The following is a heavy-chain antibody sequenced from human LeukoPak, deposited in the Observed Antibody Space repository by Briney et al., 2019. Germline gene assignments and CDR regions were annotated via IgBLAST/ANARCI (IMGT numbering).Heavy chain of an antibody. CDR1: GGSISSYY. V-gene: IGHV4-59*01. CDR3: ARGGSGSNYVYYYYYMDV. Sequence: SETLSLTCTVSGGSISSYYWSWIRQPPGKGLEWIGYIYYSGSTNYNPSLKSRVTISVDTSKNQFSLKLSSVTAGDTAVYYCARGGSGSNYVYYYYYMDVWGKGTTVTVSS. J-gene: IGHJ6*03. CDR2: IYYSGST. D-gene: IGHD3-10*01.